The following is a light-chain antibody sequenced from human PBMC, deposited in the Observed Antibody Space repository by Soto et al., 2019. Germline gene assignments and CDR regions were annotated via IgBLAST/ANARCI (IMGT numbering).Light chain of an antibody. J-gene: IGLJ3*02. V-gene: IGLV2-23*01. CDR1: SSDVGSYNL. CDR3: CSYAGNFWV. CDR2: EGS. Sequence: QSALTQPASVSGSPGQSITISCTGTSSDVGSYNLVSWYQQHPGKAPKLMIYEGSKRPSGVSNRFSGSKSGNTASLTISGLQAEVEADYYCCSYAGNFWVFGGGTKLTVL.